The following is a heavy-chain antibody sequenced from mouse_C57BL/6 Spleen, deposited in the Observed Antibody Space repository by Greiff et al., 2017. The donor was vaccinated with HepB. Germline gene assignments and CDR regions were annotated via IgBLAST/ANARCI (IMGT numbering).Heavy chain of an antibody. V-gene: IGHV1-80*01. D-gene: IGHD1-1*01. Sequence: QVQLQQSGAELVKPGASVKISCKASGYAFSSYWMNWVKQRPGKGLEWIGQIYPGDGDTNYNGKFKGKATLTADKSSSTAYMQLSSLTSEDSAVYFCARGSYGSSPSFDYWGQGTTLTVSS. CDR2: IYPGDGDT. J-gene: IGHJ2*01. CDR1: GYAFSSYW. CDR3: ARGSYGSSPSFDY.